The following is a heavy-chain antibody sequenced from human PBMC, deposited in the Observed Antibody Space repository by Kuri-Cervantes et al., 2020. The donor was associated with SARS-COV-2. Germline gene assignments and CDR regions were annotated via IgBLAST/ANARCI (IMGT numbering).Heavy chain of an antibody. Sequence: ASVKVSCKASGYTFSDYSGYYIYWVRQAPGQGLEWMGWINPNSGGTNYAQKFQGWVTMTRDTSISTAYMELSRLRSDDTAVYYCATGMVRGVIQSYYYGMDVWGQGTTVTDSS. CDR2: INPNSGGT. D-gene: IGHD3-10*01. J-gene: IGHJ6*02. V-gene: IGHV1-2*04. CDR1: GYTFSDYSGYY. CDR3: ATGMVRGVIQSYYYGMDV.